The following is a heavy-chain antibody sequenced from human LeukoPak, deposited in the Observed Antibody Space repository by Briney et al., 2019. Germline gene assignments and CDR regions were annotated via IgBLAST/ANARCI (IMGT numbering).Heavy chain of an antibody. D-gene: IGHD4-23*01. CDR2: IYYSGST. J-gene: IGHJ4*02. Sequence: SETLSLTCTVSGGSISSYYWSWIRQPPGKGLEWIGYIYYSGSTNYNPSLKSRVTISVDTFKNQFSLNLRSVTAADTAVYHCARGWELLNYWGRGTLVIVSS. CDR3: ARGWELLNY. V-gene: IGHV4-59*08. CDR1: GGSISSYY.